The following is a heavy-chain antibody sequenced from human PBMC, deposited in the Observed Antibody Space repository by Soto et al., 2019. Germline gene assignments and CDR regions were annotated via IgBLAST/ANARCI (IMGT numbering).Heavy chain of an antibody. CDR3: ARGNVEMATIPWEEGPYYYGMDV. Sequence: QVQLQESGPGLVKPSQTLSLTCTVSGGSISSGGYYWSWIRQHPGKGLEWIGYIYYSGSTYYNPSLKSRVTISVDTSKNQFSLKLSSVTAADTAVYYCARGNVEMATIPWEEGPYYYGMDVWGQGTTVTVSS. CDR1: GGSISSGGYY. CDR2: IYYSGST. V-gene: IGHV4-31*03. J-gene: IGHJ6*02. D-gene: IGHD5-12*01.